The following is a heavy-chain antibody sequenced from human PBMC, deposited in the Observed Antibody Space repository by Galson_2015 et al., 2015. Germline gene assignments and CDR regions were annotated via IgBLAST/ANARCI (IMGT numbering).Heavy chain of an antibody. Sequence: CAISGDSVASKSATWDWIRQSPSGGLEWLGRTYYRSKWYNDYAVSVKSRITINPDTSKNQFSLLLNSVTPEDTAVYYCAREFYGMDVWGQGTTVTVSS. CDR3: AREFYGMDV. V-gene: IGHV6-1*01. CDR1: GDSVASKSAT. CDR2: TYYRSKWYN. J-gene: IGHJ6*02.